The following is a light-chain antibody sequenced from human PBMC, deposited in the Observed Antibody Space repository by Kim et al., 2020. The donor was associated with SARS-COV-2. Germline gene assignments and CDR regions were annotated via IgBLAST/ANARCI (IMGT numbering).Light chain of an antibody. J-gene: IGLJ1*01. V-gene: IGLV1-51*01. CDR1: SSYIGNDY. CDR3: GTWDSTLTAFV. CDR2: DNN. Sequence: QKDTNSCTCNSSYIGNDYCSCYQKLPGTAPKLLIFDNNKRPAGIPDRFSGSKSGTSATLGITGLQTGDEADYYCGTWDSTLTAFVFGTGTKVTVL.